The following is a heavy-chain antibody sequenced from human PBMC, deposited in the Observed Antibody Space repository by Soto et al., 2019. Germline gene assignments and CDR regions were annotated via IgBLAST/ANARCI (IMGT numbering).Heavy chain of an antibody. V-gene: IGHV3-9*01. D-gene: IGHD1-26*01. CDR2: ISWNSDSI. CDR1: GFTFDDYA. Sequence: EVQLVESGGGLVQPGRSLRLSCAASGFTFDDYAMHWVRQAPGKGLEWVSGISWNSDSIGYADSVKGRFTISRDNAKKSLYLQMNRLRVEDTALYYCAKGEGEGSYFPLYGMDVWGQGTKVTVSS. J-gene: IGHJ6*02. CDR3: AKGEGEGSYFPLYGMDV.